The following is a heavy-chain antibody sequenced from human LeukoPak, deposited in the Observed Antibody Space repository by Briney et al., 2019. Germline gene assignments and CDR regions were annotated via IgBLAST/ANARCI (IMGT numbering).Heavy chain of an antibody. CDR2: IYYTGST. V-gene: IGHV4-59*01. D-gene: IGHD3-9*01. Sequence: SETLSLTCTVSGGSISSYYWNWIRQPPGKGLEWIGYIYYTGSTNYNSSLKSRVTISVDTSKNQFSLKLSSVTAADTAVYYCARLEGGYYDILTGSSFFDYWGQGTLVTVSS. CDR3: ARLEGGYYDILTGSSFFDY. CDR1: GGSISSYY. J-gene: IGHJ4*02.